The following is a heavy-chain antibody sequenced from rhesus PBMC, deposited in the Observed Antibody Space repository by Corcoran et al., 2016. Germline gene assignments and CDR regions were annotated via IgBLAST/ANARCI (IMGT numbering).Heavy chain of an antibody. CDR3: ARGGWGDYDAVDF. V-gene: IGHV3-58*01. J-gene: IGHJ3*01. D-gene: IGHD3-34*01. CDR1: GFTFSDYY. CDR2: IREKAEVDTT. Sequence: EAQLMESGGGLVQPGGSLRLSCAASGFTFSDYYMQWVRQAQGKGLEWVGLIREKAEVDTTDYILSGKGRVTISREDSKSSTYMQMNNLKTEDTAVYYWARGGWGDYDAVDFWGQGLRVTVSS.